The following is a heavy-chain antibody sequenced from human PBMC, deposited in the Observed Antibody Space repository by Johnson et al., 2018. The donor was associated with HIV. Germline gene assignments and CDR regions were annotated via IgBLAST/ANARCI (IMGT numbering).Heavy chain of an antibody. V-gene: IGHV3-30*03. J-gene: IGHJ3*02. CDR1: GFSFSNYA. Sequence: VQLVESGGGVVQPGRSLRLSCAASGFSFSNYAMDWVRQAQGKGLEWVGVISSDGSNKNYADAVKGRFTISRNKSKNTRYLQLNSLRAEDKAVYYCARYPVSSVVAAPRVNDAFDIWGQGTMVTVSS. CDR3: ARYPVSSVVAAPRVNDAFDI. CDR2: ISSDGSNK. D-gene: IGHD2-15*01.